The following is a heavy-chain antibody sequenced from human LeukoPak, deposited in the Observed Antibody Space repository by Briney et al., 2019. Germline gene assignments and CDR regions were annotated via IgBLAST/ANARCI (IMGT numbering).Heavy chain of an antibody. J-gene: IGHJ4*02. CDR1: GGSVSSSSYY. D-gene: IGHD2-8*01. CDR2: IYYSGST. CDR3: ARDGTYCTNGVCFNYFDS. V-gene: IGHV4-61*01. Sequence: PSETLSLTCTVSGGSVSSSSYYWSWIRQPPGKGLEWIGYIYYSGSTNYNPSLKSRVTISVDTSKDQFSLKLSSVTAADTAVYYCARDGTYCTNGVCFNYFDSWGQGTLVTVSS.